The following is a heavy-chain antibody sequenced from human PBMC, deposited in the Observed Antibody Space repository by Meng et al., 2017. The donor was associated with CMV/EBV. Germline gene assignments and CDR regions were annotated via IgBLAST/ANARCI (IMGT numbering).Heavy chain of an antibody. CDR2: INWNGGST. V-gene: IGHV3-20*04. CDR3: ARDYGSYYPLYYSYGIDV. CDR1: GFTFDDYG. J-gene: IGHJ6*02. Sequence: GASLKISCAASGFTFDDYGMSWVRQAPGKGLEWVSGINWNGGSTGYADSVKGRFTISRDNAKNSLYLQMNSLRAEDTALYYCARDYGSYYPLYYSYGIDVWGQGTMVTVSS. D-gene: IGHD1-26*01.